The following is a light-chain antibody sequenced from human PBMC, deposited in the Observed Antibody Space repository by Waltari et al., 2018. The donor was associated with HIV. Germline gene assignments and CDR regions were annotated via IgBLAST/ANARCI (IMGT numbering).Light chain of an antibody. V-gene: IGLV3-10*01. Sequence: SYELTQAPSVSVSPGQTARITCSGDALPKESAYWYQLNSGQAPVLVIYEDTKRPSAIPVRYSGSSSGTITTLTISGAQVENEADYYIYTTNIRDNHRLFGGGTKLTVL. J-gene: IGLJ2*01. CDR3: YTTNIRDNHRL. CDR1: ALPKES. CDR2: EDT.